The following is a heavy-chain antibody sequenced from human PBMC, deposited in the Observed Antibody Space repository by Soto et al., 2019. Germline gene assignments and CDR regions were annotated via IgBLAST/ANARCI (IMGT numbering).Heavy chain of an antibody. J-gene: IGHJ6*02. Sequence: ASVKVSCKASGYTYTGYYMHWVRQAPGQGLEWMGWIHPNSGGTNYAQKFQGRVTMTRDTSISTAYMELSRLRSDDTAVYYCARDTMGDCSSTSCYTGGGYYYYYGMDVWGQGTTVTVSS. D-gene: IGHD2-2*02. CDR3: ARDTMGDCSSTSCYTGGGYYYYYGMDV. CDR2: IHPNSGGT. V-gene: IGHV1-2*02. CDR1: GYTYTGYY.